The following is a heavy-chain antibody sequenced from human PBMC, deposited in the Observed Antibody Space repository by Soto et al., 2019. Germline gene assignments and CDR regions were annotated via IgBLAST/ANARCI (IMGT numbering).Heavy chain of an antibody. CDR3: ARGSAGRFFGVYYGVDV. J-gene: IGHJ6*02. CDR1: GGSIKSGAYH. Sequence: QVQLQESGPRLLKPSETLSLTCTVSGGSIKSGAYHWNWIRQHPGKGLDWFGYVYFTADTYYNSTPECPLNISLATSNNHCSLRLTSVTAAASAGYYCARGSAGRFFGVYYGVDVWGEGTTVTASS. D-gene: IGHD3-3*01. V-gene: IGHV4-31*01. CDR2: VYFTADT.